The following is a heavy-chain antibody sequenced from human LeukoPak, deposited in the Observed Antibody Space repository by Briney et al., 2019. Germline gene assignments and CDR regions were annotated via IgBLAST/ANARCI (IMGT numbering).Heavy chain of an antibody. V-gene: IGHV4-38-2*02. CDR3: AREFGYCSSTSCYHNGVFDY. Sequence: SETLSLTCTVSGYSISSGYYWGWIRQPPGKGLEWIGSIYHSGGTYYNPSLKSRVTISVDTSKNQFSLKLSSVTAADTAVYYCAREFGYCSSTSCYHNGVFDYWGQGTLVTVSS. J-gene: IGHJ4*02. CDR2: IYHSGGT. CDR1: GYSISSGYY. D-gene: IGHD2-2*03.